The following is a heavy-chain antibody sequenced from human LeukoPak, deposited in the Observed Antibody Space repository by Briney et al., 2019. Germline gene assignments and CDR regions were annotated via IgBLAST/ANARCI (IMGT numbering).Heavy chain of an antibody. CDR3: ARDRRNMVRGVKECYMDV. CDR2: INHSGST. J-gene: IGHJ6*03. CDR1: GGSFSGYY. Sequence: PSETLSLTCAVYGGSFSGYYWSWIRQPPGKGLEWIGEINHSGSTNYNPSLKSRVTISVDTSKNQFSLKLSSVTAADTAVYYCARDRRNMVRGVKECYMDVWGKGTTVTISS. V-gene: IGHV4-34*01. D-gene: IGHD3-10*01.